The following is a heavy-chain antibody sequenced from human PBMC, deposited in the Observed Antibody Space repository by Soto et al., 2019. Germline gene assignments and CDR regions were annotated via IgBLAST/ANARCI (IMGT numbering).Heavy chain of an antibody. J-gene: IGHJ5*02. Sequence: EVQLVESGGGLVKPGGSLRLSCAASGFTFSNAWMSWVRQAPGKGLEWVGRIKSKTDGGTTDYAAPVKGRFTISRDDSKNTLFLQMISVKTEGTAVYYCTTGRGPDYGSGMGWFYPWGQGTLVTVSS. V-gene: IGHV3-15*01. CDR3: TTGRGPDYGSGMGWFYP. D-gene: IGHD3-10*01. CDR1: GFTFSNAW. CDR2: IKSKTDGGTT.